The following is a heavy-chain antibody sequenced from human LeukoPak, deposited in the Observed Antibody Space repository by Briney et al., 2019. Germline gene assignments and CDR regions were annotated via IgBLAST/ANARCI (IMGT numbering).Heavy chain of an antibody. Sequence: SETLSLTCTVSGGSVSSATYYWAWIRQPPGKGLEWNGSIYYSGSTYYNPSLKSPVTISVDTSKNQFSLKLSSVTAADTAVYHCARHGHHGNYDFWGQGTLVTVSS. D-gene: IGHD4-11*01. CDR3: ARHGHHGNYDF. J-gene: IGHJ4*02. V-gene: IGHV4-39*01. CDR2: IYYSGST. CDR1: GGSVSSATYY.